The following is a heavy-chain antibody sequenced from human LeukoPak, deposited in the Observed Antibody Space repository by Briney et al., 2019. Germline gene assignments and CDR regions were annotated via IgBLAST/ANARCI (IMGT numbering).Heavy chain of an antibody. V-gene: IGHV3-7*01. CDR1: GFTFSSYW. CDR3: ASFSWSGSYYFDY. D-gene: IGHD1-26*01. J-gene: IGHJ4*02. Sequence: GGSLRLSCAASGFTFSSYWTSWVRQAPGKGLEWVANIKQDGSEKYYVDSVKGRFTISRDNAKNSLYLQMSSLRAEDTAVYYCASFSWSGSYYFDYWGQGTLVTVSS. CDR2: IKQDGSEK.